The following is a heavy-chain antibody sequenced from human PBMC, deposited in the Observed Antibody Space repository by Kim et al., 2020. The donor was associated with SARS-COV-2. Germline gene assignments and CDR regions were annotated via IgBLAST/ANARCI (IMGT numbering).Heavy chain of an antibody. V-gene: IGHV3-30*01. CDR3: ASEISSGWYKWDY. J-gene: IGHJ4*02. D-gene: IGHD6-19*01. Sequence: ADSVKGRFTISRDNSKNTLCLQMNSLRAEDTAVYYCASEISSGWYKWDYWGQGTLVTVSS.